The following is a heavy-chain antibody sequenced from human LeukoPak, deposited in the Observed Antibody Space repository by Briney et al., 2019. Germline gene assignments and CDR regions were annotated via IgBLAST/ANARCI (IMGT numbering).Heavy chain of an antibody. V-gene: IGHV3-74*01. CDR1: GFTFSSYW. CDR3: AKDKHLPGYSYGTPGGY. D-gene: IGHD5-18*01. CDR2: INSDGSST. J-gene: IGHJ4*02. Sequence: QPGGSLRLSCAASGFTFSSYWMHWVHQAPGKGLVWVSRINSDGSSTSYADSVKGRFTISRDNAKNTLYLQMNSLRAEDTAVYYCAKDKHLPGYSYGTPGGYWGQGTLVTVSS.